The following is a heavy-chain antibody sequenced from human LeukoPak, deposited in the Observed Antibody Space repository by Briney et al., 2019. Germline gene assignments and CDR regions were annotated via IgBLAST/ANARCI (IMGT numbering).Heavy chain of an antibody. J-gene: IGHJ4*02. Sequence: PGGSLRLSCAASGFTFSSYSLNWVRQAPGKGLEWVSYISSTGTPIYYADSVKGRFTISRDNAKNSLYMQMNSLRDEDTAVYYCARRPGIEYYFDYWVQGTLVTVSS. D-gene: IGHD3-10*01. CDR2: ISSTGTPI. CDR1: GFTFSSYS. V-gene: IGHV3-48*02. CDR3: ARRPGIEYYFDY.